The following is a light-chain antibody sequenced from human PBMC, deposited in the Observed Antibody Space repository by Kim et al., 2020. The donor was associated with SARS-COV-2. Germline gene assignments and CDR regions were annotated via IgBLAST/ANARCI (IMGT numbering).Light chain of an antibody. V-gene: IGKV1-5*03. Sequence: SASVGDRVTITCPASQTISTWLAWYQQKPGQAPNLLFYLASTLESGVPSRFIGSGSGTEFTLTIDSLQPDDFATYYCQHYSRFPYTFGQGTKLEI. J-gene: IGKJ2*01. CDR2: LAS. CDR3: QHYSRFPYT. CDR1: QTISTW.